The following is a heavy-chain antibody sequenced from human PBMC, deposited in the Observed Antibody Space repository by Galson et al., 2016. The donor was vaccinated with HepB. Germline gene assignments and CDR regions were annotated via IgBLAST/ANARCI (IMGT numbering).Heavy chain of an antibody. V-gene: IGHV3-7*01. J-gene: IGHJ6*04. CDR3: AREIDGITSFGVAIGGYGMDV. CDR2: IEHDEKQI. Sequence: SLRLSCAASGFIFRDRWMTWVRQAPGKGLEWVANIEHDEKQIYYAESLKGRFTISRDNAKNTMYLQVNSLRAEETAVYYWAREIDGITSFGVAIGGYGMDVWGKGTTVTVSS. D-gene: IGHD3-3*01. CDR1: GFIFRDRW.